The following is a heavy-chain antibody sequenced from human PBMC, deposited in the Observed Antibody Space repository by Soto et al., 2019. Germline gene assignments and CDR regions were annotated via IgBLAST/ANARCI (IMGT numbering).Heavy chain of an antibody. CDR2: MNPKTGKT. D-gene: IGHD4-4*01. CDR3: ARGPRASEDYSNYYWFDP. Sequence: GASVKVSCKASGYSFIASDINWVRQATGQGPEWMGWMNPKTGKTGYAQQFQGRVTMTRDTSINTAYMELSSLRSEDTALYYCARGPRASEDYSNYYWFDPWGQGTLVTVSS. V-gene: IGHV1-8*01. CDR1: GYSFIASD. J-gene: IGHJ5*02.